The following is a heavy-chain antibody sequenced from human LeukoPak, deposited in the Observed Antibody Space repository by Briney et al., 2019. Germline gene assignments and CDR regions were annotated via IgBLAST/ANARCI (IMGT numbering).Heavy chain of an antibody. CDR2: IYSGGST. J-gene: IGHJ4*02. D-gene: IGHD3-22*01. CDR3: VNSGGFYYDSSGYLQFDY. Sequence: AGGSLRLSCAASGFTVSSNYMSWVRQAPGKGLEWVSVIYSGGSTYYADSVKGRFTISRDNSKNTLYLQMNSLRAEDTAVYYCVNSGGFYYDSSGYLQFDYWGQGTLVTVSS. V-gene: IGHV3-66*01. CDR1: GFTVSSNY.